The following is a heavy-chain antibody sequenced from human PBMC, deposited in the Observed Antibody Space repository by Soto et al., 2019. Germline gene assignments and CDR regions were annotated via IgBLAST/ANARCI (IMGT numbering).Heavy chain of an antibody. CDR2: ISYDGTNN. CDR1: GFTFSAYA. Sequence: GGSLRLSCAASGFTFSAYAMHWVRQAPGKGLEWVAVISYDGTNNYYADSVKGRFTISRDNSKNTLFLQMNSLRSEDTAVYYCATITVVRGVTYDAFDFWGQGTMVT. CDR3: ATITVVRGVTYDAFDF. D-gene: IGHD3-10*01. J-gene: IGHJ3*01. V-gene: IGHV3-30-3*01.